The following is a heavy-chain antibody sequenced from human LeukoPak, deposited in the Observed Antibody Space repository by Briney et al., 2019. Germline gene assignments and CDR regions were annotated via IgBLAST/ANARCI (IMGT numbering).Heavy chain of an antibody. CDR2: IKQDGSEK. V-gene: IGHV3-7*01. CDR1: GFTFSSYW. Sequence: PGGSLRLSCAASGFTFSSYWMSWVRQAPGKGLEWVANIKQDGSEKYYADSVKGRFTISRDNSKNTLYLQMNSLRAEDTAVYYCAKDLGYSYGAPFDYWGQGTLVTVSS. D-gene: IGHD5-18*01. J-gene: IGHJ4*02. CDR3: AKDLGYSYGAPFDY.